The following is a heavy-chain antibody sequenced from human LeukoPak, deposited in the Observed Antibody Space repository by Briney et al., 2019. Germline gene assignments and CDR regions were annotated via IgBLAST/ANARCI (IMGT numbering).Heavy chain of an antibody. D-gene: IGHD5-12*01. V-gene: IGHV3-74*01. Sequence: PGGSLRLSCAASGFTFSSYWMHWVRHAPGKGLVWVSRINSDGSSTSYAGSVKGRFTISRDNAKNTLYLQMNSLRAEDTAVYYCARGSGYDFFSRGPDYWGQGTLVTVSS. CDR3: ARGSGYDFFSRGPDY. J-gene: IGHJ4*02. CDR1: GFTFSSYW. CDR2: INSDGSST.